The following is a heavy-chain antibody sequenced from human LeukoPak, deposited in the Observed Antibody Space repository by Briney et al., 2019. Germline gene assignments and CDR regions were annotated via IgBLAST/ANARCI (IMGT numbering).Heavy chain of an antibody. D-gene: IGHD6-6*01. CDR2: ISGSGGST. CDR3: AKDSAARRGYFDY. Sequence: PGGSLRLSCAASGFTFSSYAMSWVRQAPGKGLECVSAISGSGGSTYYADSVKGRFTISRDNSKNTLYLQMNSLRAEDTAVYYCAKDSAARRGYFDYWGQGTLVTVSS. V-gene: IGHV3-23*01. J-gene: IGHJ4*02. CDR1: GFTFSSYA.